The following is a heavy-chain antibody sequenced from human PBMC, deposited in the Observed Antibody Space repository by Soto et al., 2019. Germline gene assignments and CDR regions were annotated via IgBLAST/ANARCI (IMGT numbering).Heavy chain of an antibody. CDR2: VGTAGDT. J-gene: IGHJ4*02. V-gene: IGHV3-13*01. D-gene: IGHD3-16*01. CDR1: GFTFSSYD. Sequence: EVQLVESGGDLVQPGGSLRLSCAASGFTFSSYDMHWVRQAPGKGLEWVSTVGTAGDTYYSASEKGRFTISRENAKTALHLQMNSLRAEDTAVYYCARGPRKGALDYWGQGTLVTVSS. CDR3: ARGPRKGALDY.